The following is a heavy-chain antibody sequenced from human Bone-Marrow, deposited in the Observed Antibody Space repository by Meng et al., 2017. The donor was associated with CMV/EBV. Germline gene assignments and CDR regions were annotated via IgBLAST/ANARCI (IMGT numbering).Heavy chain of an antibody. CDR1: GGSVSSGSYY. J-gene: IGHJ4*02. V-gene: IGHV4-39*07. Sequence: GSLRLSCTVSGGSVSSGSYYWSWIRQPPGKGLEWIGIIYNTGSTYYNPSLKSRVTISVDTPKNQFSLKLSSVTAADTAVYYCARDIVGDLDYGSGNYYFDYWGQGTLVTVSS. D-gene: IGHD3-10*01. CDR3: ARDIVGDLDYGSGNYYFDY. CDR2: IYNTGST.